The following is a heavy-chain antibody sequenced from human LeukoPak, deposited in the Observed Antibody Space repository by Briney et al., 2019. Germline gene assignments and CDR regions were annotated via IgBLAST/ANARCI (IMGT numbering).Heavy chain of an antibody. Sequence: PGGSLRLSCAASGFTFSSYNMNWVRQAPGKGLDWVSYISSSSSTIYYADSVKGRFTISRDNSKNTLYLQMNSLRAEDTAVYYCARDCMGYCSSTSLAPGQHWGQGTLVTVSS. CDR2: ISSSSSTI. D-gene: IGHD2-2*01. CDR1: GFTFSSYN. J-gene: IGHJ1*01. V-gene: IGHV3-48*01. CDR3: ARDCMGYCSSTSLAPGQH.